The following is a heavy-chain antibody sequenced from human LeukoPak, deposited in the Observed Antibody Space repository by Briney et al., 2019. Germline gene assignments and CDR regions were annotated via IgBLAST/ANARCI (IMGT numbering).Heavy chain of an antibody. V-gene: IGHV3-7*01. J-gene: IGHJ6*02. CDR2: IKQDGSEK. CDR3: ARDPGNYYYYGMDV. CDR1: GFTFSSYW. Sequence: GGSLRLSCAASGFTFSSYWMGWVRQAPGKGLEWVANIKQDGSEKYYVDSVKGRFTISRDNAKNSLYLQMNSLRAEDTAVYYCARDPGNYYYYGMDVWGQGTTVTVSS.